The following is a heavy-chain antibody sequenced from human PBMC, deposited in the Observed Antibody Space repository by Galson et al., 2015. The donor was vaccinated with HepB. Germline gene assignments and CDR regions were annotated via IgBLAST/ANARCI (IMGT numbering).Heavy chain of an antibody. CDR2: ISSSGSTI. V-gene: IGHV3-11*01. J-gene: IGHJ6*03. D-gene: IGHD1-1*01. Sequence: SLRLSCAASGFTFSDYYMSWIRQAPGKGLEWVSYISSSGSTIYYADSVKGRFTISRDNAKNSLYLQMNSLRAEDTAVYYCATDGVHYYYYMDVWGKGTTVTVSS. CDR3: ATDGVHYYYYMDV. CDR1: GFTFSDYY.